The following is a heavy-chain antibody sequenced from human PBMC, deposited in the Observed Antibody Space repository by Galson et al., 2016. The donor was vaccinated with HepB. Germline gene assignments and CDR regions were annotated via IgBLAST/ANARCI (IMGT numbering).Heavy chain of an antibody. J-gene: IGHJ4*02. CDR3: AKGFSSGWIRPALFDY. CDR2: ITGSGGST. V-gene: IGHV3-23*01. D-gene: IGHD6-19*01. CDR1: GFTFSSSA. Sequence: SLRLSCAASGFTFSSSAMSWVRQAPGKGLEWVSAITGSGGSTYYADSVKGRFTIFRDNSKNTLYLQMNSLRAEDTAVYFCAKGFSSGWIRPALFDYWGQGTLVTVSS.